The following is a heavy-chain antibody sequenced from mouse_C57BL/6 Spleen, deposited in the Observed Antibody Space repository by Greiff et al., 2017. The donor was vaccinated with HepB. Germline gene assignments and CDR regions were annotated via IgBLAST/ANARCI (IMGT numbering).Heavy chain of an antibody. Sequence: EVHLVESGGGLVKPGGSLKLSCAASGFTFSDYGMHWVRQAPEKGLEWVAYISSGSSTIYYADTVKGRFTISRDNAKNTLFLQMTSLRSEDTAMYYCATEAYLYAMDYWGQGTSVTVSS. J-gene: IGHJ4*01. CDR2: ISSGSSTI. CDR3: ATEAYLYAMDY. V-gene: IGHV5-17*01. CDR1: GFTFSDYG. D-gene: IGHD3-2*02.